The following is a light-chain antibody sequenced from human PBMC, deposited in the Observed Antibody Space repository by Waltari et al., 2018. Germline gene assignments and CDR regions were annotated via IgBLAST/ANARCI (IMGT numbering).Light chain of an antibody. CDR3: GTWDSSLSGAV. CDR1: SSNIAHNY. CDR2: EHT. Sequence: QSVLTQPPSASAAPGHRVTISGPGGSSNIAHNYVSWYQQFPGTAPKLLIYEHTERPSGIPGRFSGSKAGTSATLDITGLQAGDEADYYCGTWDSSLSGAVFGGGTHLTV. V-gene: IGLV1-51*02. J-gene: IGLJ7*01.